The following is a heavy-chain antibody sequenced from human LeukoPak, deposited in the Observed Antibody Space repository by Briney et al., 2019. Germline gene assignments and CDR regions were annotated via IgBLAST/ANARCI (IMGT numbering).Heavy chain of an antibody. V-gene: IGHV4-39*07. J-gene: IGHJ4*02. D-gene: IGHD6-19*01. CDR2: IYYSGST. CDR3: ARDLEQWLVLSHFDY. Sequence: PSETLSLTCTVSGGSISSSSYYWGWIRHPPGKGLEWIGSIYYSGSTYYNPSLKSRVTISVDTSKNQFSLKLSSVTAADTAVYYCARDLEQWLVLSHFDYWGQGTLVTVSS. CDR1: GGSISSSSYY.